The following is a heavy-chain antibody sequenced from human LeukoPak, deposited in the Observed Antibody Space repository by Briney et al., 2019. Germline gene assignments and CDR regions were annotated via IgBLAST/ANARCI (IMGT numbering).Heavy chain of an antibody. CDR3: ARESDSGYYINGAFDI. V-gene: IGHV4-4*02. Sequence: KASETLSLTCAVSGGSISSSNWWSWVRQPPGKGLEWIGEIYHSGSTNYNPSLKSRVTISVDKSKNQFSLKLSSVTAADTAVYYCARESDSGYYINGAFDIWGQGTMVTVSS. D-gene: IGHD3-22*01. CDR1: GGSISSSNW. CDR2: IYHSGST. J-gene: IGHJ3*02.